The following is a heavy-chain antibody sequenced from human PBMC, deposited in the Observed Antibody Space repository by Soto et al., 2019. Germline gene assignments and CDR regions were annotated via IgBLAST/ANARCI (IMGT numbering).Heavy chain of an antibody. V-gene: IGHV1-69-2*01. CDR3: ATVLGECYGMEV. CDR2: VDPEDGET. D-gene: IGHD6-13*01. J-gene: IGHJ6*04. Sequence: ASVKLSCKVSGYTFTDYYMHWVQQAPGKGLEWMGLVDPEDGETIYAEKFQGRVTITADTSTDTAYMELSSLRSEDTAVYYCATVLGECYGMEVWGKGTKVTVSS. CDR1: GYTFTDYY.